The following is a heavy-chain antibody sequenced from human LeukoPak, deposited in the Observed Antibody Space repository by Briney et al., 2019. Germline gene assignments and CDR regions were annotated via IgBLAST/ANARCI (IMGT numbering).Heavy chain of an antibody. D-gene: IGHD3-10*01. CDR2: IKQDGSEK. V-gene: IGHV3-7*01. J-gene: IGHJ6*03. CDR1: GFTFSSYW. CDR3: ARDNYGSGSYYTLYYYYYMDV. Sequence: GGSLRLSCAASGFTFSSYWMSWVRQAPGKGLEWVANIKQDGSEKYYVDSVKGRFTISGDNAKNSLYLQMNSLRAEDTAVYYCARDNYGSGSYYTLYYYYYMDVWGKGTTVTVSS.